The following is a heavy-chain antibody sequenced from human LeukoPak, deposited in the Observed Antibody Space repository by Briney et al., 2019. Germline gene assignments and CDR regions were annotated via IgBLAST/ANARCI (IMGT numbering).Heavy chain of an antibody. J-gene: IGHJ5*02. CDR1: GGPISSSSYY. D-gene: IGHD4-11*01. CDR3: ARDYSNYGRGWFDP. Sequence: PSETLSLTCTVSGGPISSSSYYWGWIRQPPGKGLEWIGSIYYSGSTYYNPSLKSRVTISVDTSKNQFSLKLSSVTAADTAVYYCARDYSNYGRGWFDPWGQGTLVTVSS. CDR2: IYYSGST. V-gene: IGHV4-39*07.